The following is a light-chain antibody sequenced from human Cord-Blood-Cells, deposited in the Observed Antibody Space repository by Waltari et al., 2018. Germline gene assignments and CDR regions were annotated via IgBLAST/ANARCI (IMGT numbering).Light chain of an antibody. CDR2: EVS. Sequence: QSALTQPPSASGSPGQSVTISCTGTSSDVGGYNYVSWYQQHPGKAPKLMLYEVSKRPSGVPARFSGSNSGDTAALTVSGLQAEDEADYYCSSYAGSNDWGVFGGGTKLTVL. CDR3: SSYAGSNDWGV. V-gene: IGLV2-8*01. CDR1: SSDVGGYNY. J-gene: IGLJ2*01.